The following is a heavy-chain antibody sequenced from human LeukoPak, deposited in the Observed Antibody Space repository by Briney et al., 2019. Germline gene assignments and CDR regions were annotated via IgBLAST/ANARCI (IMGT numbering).Heavy chain of an antibody. D-gene: IGHD6-19*01. CDR2: ITGNGGTT. V-gene: IGHV3-23*01. Sequence: GGSLRLSCAASGFTFSTYTMTWVRQAPGKGLAWVSFITGNGGTTYYADSVKGRFTISRDNSKNTLYLQLNSLRAEDTAIYYCVRGSGSGWYARQFDYWGQGTLVTVSS. CDR3: VRGSGSGWYARQFDY. CDR1: GFTFSTYT. J-gene: IGHJ4*02.